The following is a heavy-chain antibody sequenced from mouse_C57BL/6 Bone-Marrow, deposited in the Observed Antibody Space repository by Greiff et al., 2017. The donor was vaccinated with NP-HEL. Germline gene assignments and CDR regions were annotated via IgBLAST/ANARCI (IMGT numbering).Heavy chain of an antibody. J-gene: IGHJ3*01. CDR2: IDPETGGT. D-gene: IGHD4-1*01. Sequence: SGAELVRPGASVTLSCKASGYTFTDYEMHWVKQTPVHGLEWIGAIDPETGGTAYNQKFKGKAILTADKSSSTAYMELRSLTSEDSAVYYCTRSLNWDAFAYWGQGTLVTVSA. CDR3: TRSLNWDAFAY. V-gene: IGHV1-15*01. CDR1: GYTFTDYE.